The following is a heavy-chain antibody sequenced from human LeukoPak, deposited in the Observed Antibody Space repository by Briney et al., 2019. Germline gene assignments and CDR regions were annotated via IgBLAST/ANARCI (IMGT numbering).Heavy chain of an antibody. V-gene: IGHV4-4*07. D-gene: IGHD6-19*01. Sequence: SETLSLTCTVSGGSISDHYWSWIRQPAGKGLEWIGRVYATGGTNYNPSLKSRVTMSVDTSENQFSLKLTSVTAADTAVYYCATAPAVTDAGYDSWGQGTLVTVSS. CDR3: ATAPAVTDAGYDS. J-gene: IGHJ4*02. CDR1: GGSISDHY. CDR2: VYATGGT.